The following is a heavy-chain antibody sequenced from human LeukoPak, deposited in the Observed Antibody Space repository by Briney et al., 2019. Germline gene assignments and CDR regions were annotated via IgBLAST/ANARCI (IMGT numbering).Heavy chain of an antibody. CDR1: GGSITGYY. J-gene: IGHJ4*02. CDR2: IYYSGST. V-gene: IGHV4-59*08. D-gene: IGHD2-8*01. CDR3: ARGEIQIGVYFDY. Sequence: SETLSLTCTVSGGSITGYYWSWIRQPPGKGLEWFGYIYYSGSTNYNPSLKSRGTFSVDTSKNQFSLKLSSVTAADTAVYYCARGEIQIGVYFDYWGQGNLVTVSS.